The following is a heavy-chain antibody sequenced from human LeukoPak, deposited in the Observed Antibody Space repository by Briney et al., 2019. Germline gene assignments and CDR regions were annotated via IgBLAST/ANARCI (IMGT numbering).Heavy chain of an antibody. CDR3: ARERNYYDSSGYNDAFDI. J-gene: IGHJ3*02. CDR1: GGSISSYY. V-gene: IGHV4-4*07. Sequence: SETLSLTCTVSGGSISSYYWSWIGQPAGKRLEWIGRIYTSGSTNYNPSLKSRVTMSVDTSKNQFSLKLSSVTAADTAVYYCARERNYYDSSGYNDAFDIWGQGTMVTVSS. D-gene: IGHD3-22*01. CDR2: IYTSGST.